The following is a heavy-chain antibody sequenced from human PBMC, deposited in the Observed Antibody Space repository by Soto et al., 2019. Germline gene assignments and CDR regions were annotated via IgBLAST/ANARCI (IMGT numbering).Heavy chain of an antibody. CDR1: GASINSNYF. CDR3: ARLGAYYQSLDP. CDR2: IYYGGNT. J-gene: IGHJ5*02. V-gene: IGHV4-39*01. D-gene: IGHD2-21*01. Sequence: SETLSLTCAVSGASINSNYFWGWIRQPPGRGLEWIGSIYYGGNTYYGPSLKSRVTVSADLSKNQFSLTLNSVTAADTAVYYCARLGAYYQSLDPWGPGTLVTVSS.